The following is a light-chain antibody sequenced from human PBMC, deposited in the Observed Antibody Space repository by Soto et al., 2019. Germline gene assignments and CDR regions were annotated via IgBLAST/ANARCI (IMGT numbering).Light chain of an antibody. J-gene: IGKJ1*01. V-gene: IGKV1-6*01. Sequence: AIPMTQSPSSLSASVGDRVTITCRASQGIRNDLNWYQQKPGKAPKLLIYAASSLQSGVPSKFSGSRSGTDFTLTISSLQPEDFATYYCLQDYNYPRTFGQGTKVEIK. CDR1: QGIRND. CDR2: AAS. CDR3: LQDYNYPRT.